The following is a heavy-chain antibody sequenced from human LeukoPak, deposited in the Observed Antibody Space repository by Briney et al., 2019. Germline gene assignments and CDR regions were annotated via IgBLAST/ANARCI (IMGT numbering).Heavy chain of an antibody. D-gene: IGHD2-15*01. CDR2: LSAGGDTT. J-gene: IGHJ4*02. CDR3: AKFAVVAAKYYFDY. Sequence: GWSLRLSCAASGFPFSSYAMSWVRQAPGKGLEWVSGLSAGGDTTYYADSVKGRFTISRDNSKNTLYLQMSSLRAEDTAVYYCAKFAVVAAKYYFDYWGQGTLVTVSS. V-gene: IGHV3-23*01. CDR1: GFPFSSYA.